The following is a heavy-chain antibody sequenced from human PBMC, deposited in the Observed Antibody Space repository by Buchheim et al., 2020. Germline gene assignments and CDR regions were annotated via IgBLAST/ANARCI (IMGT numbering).Heavy chain of an antibody. J-gene: IGHJ4*02. CDR1: GYTFTGYY. D-gene: IGHD2-15*01. CDR3: AREKDIGGVTFDY. V-gene: IGHV1-2*02. Sequence: QVQLVQSGAEVKKPGASVKVSCKASGYTFTGYYMHWVRQAPGQGLEWMGWINPNSGGTKYAQKFQGRVTMTRDTSIRTASMELSRLRSDDTAVYYCAREKDIGGVTFDYWGQGTL. CDR2: INPNSGGT.